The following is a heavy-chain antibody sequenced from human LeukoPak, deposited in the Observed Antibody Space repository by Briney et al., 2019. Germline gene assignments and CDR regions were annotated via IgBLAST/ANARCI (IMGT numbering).Heavy chain of an antibody. J-gene: IGHJ4*02. CDR1: GGPISSYY. CDR2: IYYSGNT. Sequence: SSETLSLTCTVSGGPISSYYWSWIRQPPGKGLEWIGYIYYSGNTNYNPSLKSRDTISVDTPRNQFSLRLTSVTAADTAVYYCARHSVYGSSGYFDPFDYWGQGTLVTVSS. CDR3: ARHSVYGSSGYFDPFDY. D-gene: IGHD3-22*01. V-gene: IGHV4-59*08.